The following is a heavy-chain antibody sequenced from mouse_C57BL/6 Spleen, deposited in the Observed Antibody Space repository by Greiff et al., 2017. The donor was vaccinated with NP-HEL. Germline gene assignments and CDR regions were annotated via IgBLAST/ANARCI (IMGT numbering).Heavy chain of an antibody. V-gene: IGHV1-52*01. CDR2: IDPSDSET. CDR1: GYTFTSYW. J-gene: IGHJ3*01. Sequence: VQLQQSGAELVRPGSSVKLSCKASGYTFTSYWMHWVKQRPIQGLEWIGNIDPSDSETHYNQKFKDKATLTVDKSSSTAYMQLSSLTSEDSAVYYCARGSHYYGSSPFAYWGQGTLVTVSA. CDR3: ARGSHYYGSSPFAY. D-gene: IGHD1-1*01.